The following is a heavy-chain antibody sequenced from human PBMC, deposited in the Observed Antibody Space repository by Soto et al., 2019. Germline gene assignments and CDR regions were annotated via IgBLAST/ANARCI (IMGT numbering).Heavy chain of an antibody. J-gene: IGHJ4*02. V-gene: IGHV3-7*01. CDR1: GFTFSGYW. D-gene: IGHD6-13*01. CDR2: IRPAGSEK. Sequence: EVQLVESGGGLVQPGGSLRLSCAASGFTFSGYWMSWVRQAPGKGLEWVANIRPAGSEKFDVDSEKGRFTMSRDNAKNSLYLQMDSLRAEDTGGYYCASSRTQQLLYPYYFDYWGQGSLVTVSS. CDR3: ASSRTQQLLYPYYFDY.